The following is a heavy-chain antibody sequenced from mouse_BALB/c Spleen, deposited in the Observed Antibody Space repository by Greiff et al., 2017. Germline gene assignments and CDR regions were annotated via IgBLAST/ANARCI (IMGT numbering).Heavy chain of an antibody. V-gene: IGHV1S81*02. CDR2: INPSNGRT. CDR3: AQINWDGGFAY. J-gene: IGHJ3*01. CDR1: GYTFTSYW. Sequence: QVQLRQPGAELVKPGASVKLSCKASGYTFTSYWMHWVKQRPGQGLEWIGEINPSNGRTNYNEKFKSKATLTVDKSSSTAYMQLSSLTAEDSAVYYCAQINWDGGFAYWGQGTLVTVSA. D-gene: IGHD4-1*02.